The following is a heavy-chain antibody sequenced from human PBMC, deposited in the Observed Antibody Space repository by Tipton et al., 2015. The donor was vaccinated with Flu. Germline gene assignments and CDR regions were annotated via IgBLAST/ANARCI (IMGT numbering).Heavy chain of an antibody. V-gene: IGHV4-34*01. CDR2: INHSGST. CDR1: GGSFSGYY. J-gene: IGHJ4*02. Sequence: LVKPSETLSLTCAVYGGSFSGYYWSWIRQPPGKGLEWIGEINHSGSTNYNPSLKSRVTISADTSKNQFSLKLSSVTAADTAVYYCASGSGSGTYVIFDYWGQGTLVTVSS. D-gene: IGHD3-10*01. CDR3: ASGSGSGTYVIFDY.